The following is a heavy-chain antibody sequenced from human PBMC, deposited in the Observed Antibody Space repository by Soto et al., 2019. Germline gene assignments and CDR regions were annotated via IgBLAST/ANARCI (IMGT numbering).Heavy chain of an antibody. D-gene: IGHD2-2*01. V-gene: IGHV3-30*03. Sequence: QVQLVESGGGGVQPGTSLRLSCAASGFIFRSAGMHWVSQAPGKGLEWVAVISSDGRNKFYADSMEGRFTISRDNSKNTLYLQMDSLRVDDTDIYFCARDMGFVAVVPPVDAGYGLDVWGQGTTVNVS. J-gene: IGHJ6*02. CDR3: ARDMGFVAVVPPVDAGYGLDV. CDR1: GFIFRSAG. CDR2: ISSDGRNK.